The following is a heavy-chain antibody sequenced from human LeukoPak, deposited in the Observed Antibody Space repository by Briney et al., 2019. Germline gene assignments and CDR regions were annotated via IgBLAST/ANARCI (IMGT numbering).Heavy chain of an antibody. CDR2: INPSGGST. Sequence: ASVKVSCKASGYTFTSYYMHWVRQAPGQGLEWMGIINPSGGSTSYAQKLQGRVTMTTDTSTSTAYMELRSLRSDDTAVYYCARAQGPITIFDYWGQGTLVTVSS. J-gene: IGHJ4*02. V-gene: IGHV1-46*01. D-gene: IGHD3-9*01. CDR1: GYTFTSYY. CDR3: ARAQGPITIFDY.